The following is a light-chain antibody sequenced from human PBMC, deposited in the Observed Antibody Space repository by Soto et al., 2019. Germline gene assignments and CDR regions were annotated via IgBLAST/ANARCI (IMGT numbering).Light chain of an antibody. V-gene: IGLV2-14*01. CDR1: SSDVGGYNY. Sequence: QSALTQPASVSGSPGQSITISCTGTSSDVGGYNYVSWYQQHPGKAPKLMIYDVSNRPSGVSNRFSGSKSGNTASLTISGLQAEDEADFYCHSYTSSRPYGFGTWDKVTVL. CDR3: HSYTSSRPYG. CDR2: DVS. J-gene: IGLJ1*01.